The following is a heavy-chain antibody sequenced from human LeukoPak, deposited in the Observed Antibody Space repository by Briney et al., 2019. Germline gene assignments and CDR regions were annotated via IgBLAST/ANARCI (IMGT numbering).Heavy chain of an antibody. CDR1: GYSISSGYY. Sequence: SETLSLTCTVSGYSISSGYYWGWIRQPPGKGLEWIGSIYYSGSTYYKSSLKSRVTISVDTSKNQFSLKLSSVTAADTAVYYCARTRYYYNSRSYGAPYYFDYWGQGTLVTVSS. D-gene: IGHD3-10*01. V-gene: IGHV4-38-2*02. CDR2: IYYSGST. CDR3: ARTRYYYNSRSYGAPYYFDY. J-gene: IGHJ4*02.